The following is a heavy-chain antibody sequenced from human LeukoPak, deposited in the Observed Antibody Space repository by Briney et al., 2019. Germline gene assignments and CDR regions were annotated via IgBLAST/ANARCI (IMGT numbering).Heavy chain of an antibody. V-gene: IGHV4-59*01. J-gene: IGHJ3*02. CDR2: LYYSGST. D-gene: IGHD6-6*01. Sequence: PSETPSLTCTVSGGSIGIYYWSWIRQPPGKGLEWIGYLYYSGSTNYNPSLKSRVTISVDTSKNQFSLKLSSVTAADTAVYYCARDKTTVALHSSSSDDAFDIWGQGTMVTVSS. CDR1: GGSIGIYY. CDR3: ARDKTTVALHSSSSDDAFDI.